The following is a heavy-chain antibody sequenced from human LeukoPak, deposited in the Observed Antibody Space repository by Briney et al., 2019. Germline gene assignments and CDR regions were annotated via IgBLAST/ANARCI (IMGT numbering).Heavy chain of an antibody. CDR3: ARGVTASFDY. Sequence: GGSLRLSCAASGFTFSSYGMHWVRQAPDKGLXCCAIKDYHGSNKFYADSVKGRCTISRDNSKNTLYVQRNSRRAEDTAVYYCARGVTASFDYWGQGTLVSVCS. V-gene: IGHV3-33*01. CDR2: KDYHGSNK. J-gene: IGHJ4*02. D-gene: IGHD5-18*01. CDR1: GFTFSSYG.